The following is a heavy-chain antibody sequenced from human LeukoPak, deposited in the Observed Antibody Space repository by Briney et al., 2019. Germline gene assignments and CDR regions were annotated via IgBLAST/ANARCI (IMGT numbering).Heavy chain of an antibody. V-gene: IGHV3-66*01. CDR2: IYSGGST. D-gene: IGHD2-2*01. J-gene: IGHJ6*03. CDR1: GFTVSSNY. Sequence: PGGSLRLSCAASGFTVSSNYMSWVRQAPGKGLEWVSVIYSGGSTYYADSVKGRFTISRDNSKNTLYPQMNSLRAEDTAVYYCARVRSCSSTSCYLYYYYMDVWGKGTTVTVSS. CDR3: ARVRSCSSTSCYLYYYYMDV.